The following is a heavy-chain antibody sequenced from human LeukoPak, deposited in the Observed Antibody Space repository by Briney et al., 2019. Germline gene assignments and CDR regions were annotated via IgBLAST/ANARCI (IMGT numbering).Heavy chain of an antibody. D-gene: IGHD3-16*01. CDR2: ISGSGGST. CDR3: ARDRGTQPLWAFDI. Sequence: GGSLRLSRAASVFTLRSYAMTWVRQAPGKGLESVSVISGSGGSTDYADSVKGRFTIARDNSKNTLYLQMNSLRAEDTAVYYCARDRGTQPLWAFDIWGQGTMVTVSS. J-gene: IGHJ3*02. V-gene: IGHV3-23*01. CDR1: VFTLRSYA.